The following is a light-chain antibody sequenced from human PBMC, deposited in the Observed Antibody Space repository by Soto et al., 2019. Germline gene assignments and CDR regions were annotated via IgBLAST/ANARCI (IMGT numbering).Light chain of an antibody. V-gene: IGKV1-9*01. CDR2: SAS. Sequence: DIQVTQSPSSLSASVGDRVTITCRASQGITSYLAWYQQRPGKAPGLLIYSASTLQSGVPSRFSGSGYGTDFSLTISNLQPEDFATYYCQQLYSHPLTFGGGTKVDI. CDR3: QQLYSHPLT. CDR1: QGITSY. J-gene: IGKJ4*01.